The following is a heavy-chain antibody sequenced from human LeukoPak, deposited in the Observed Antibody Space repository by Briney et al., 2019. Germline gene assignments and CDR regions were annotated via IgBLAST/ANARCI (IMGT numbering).Heavy chain of an antibody. CDR3: TRHAVTTVRYYYYYYMDV. V-gene: IGHV3-73*01. J-gene: IGHJ6*03. CDR2: IRSKANSYAT. D-gene: IGHD4-11*01. Sequence: PGGSLRLSCAASGFTFSGSAMHWVRQASGKGLEWVGRIRSKANSYATAYAASVKGRFTISRDDSKNTAYLQMNSLKTEDTAVYYCTRHAVTTVRYYYYYYMDVWGKGTTVTVPS. CDR1: GFTFSGSA.